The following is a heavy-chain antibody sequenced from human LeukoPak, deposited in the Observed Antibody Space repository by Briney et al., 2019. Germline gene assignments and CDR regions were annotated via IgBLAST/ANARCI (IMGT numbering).Heavy chain of an antibody. D-gene: IGHD1-14*01. CDR3: ARVVPTAPQSNPNAGGFDY. CDR1: GYTFTGYY. Sequence: ASVKVSCKASGYTFTGYYMHWVRQAPGQGLEWMGWINPNSGGTNYAQKFQGWVTMTRDTSISTAYMELSRLRSDDTAVYYCARVVPTAPQSNPNAGGFDYWGQGTLATVSS. CDR2: INPNSGGT. J-gene: IGHJ4*02. V-gene: IGHV1-2*04.